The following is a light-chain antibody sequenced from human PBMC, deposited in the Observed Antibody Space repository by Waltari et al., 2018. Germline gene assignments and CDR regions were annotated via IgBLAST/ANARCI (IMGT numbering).Light chain of an antibody. Sequence: IQMTPSPSSLSASVVGTVSITCRASQSILTYLNWYQHKPGRAPKLLIYGASNLQGGVPSRFTGSGSGTDFTLTITSLHPEDVATYYCQQTYDTPWAFGPGTKLQIK. CDR2: GAS. CDR3: QQTYDTPWA. J-gene: IGKJ1*01. V-gene: IGKV1-39*01. CDR1: QSILTY.